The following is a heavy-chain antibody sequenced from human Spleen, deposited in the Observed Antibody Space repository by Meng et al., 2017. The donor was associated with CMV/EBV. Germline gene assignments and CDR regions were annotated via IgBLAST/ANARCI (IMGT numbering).Heavy chain of an antibody. D-gene: IGHD2-2*02. CDR1: GFTFSSYK. CDR2: ISYDGSKK. Sequence: LSLTCAASGFTFSSYKMNWVRQAPGKGLEWVAVISYDGSKKYYADSVKGRFTFSRDNSKNTLYLQMNSLRAEDTAVYYCARDRGFCSSTSCYKFYYSGMDVWGQGTTVTVSS. J-gene: IGHJ6*02. CDR3: ARDRGFCSSTSCYKFYYSGMDV. V-gene: IGHV3-30-3*01.